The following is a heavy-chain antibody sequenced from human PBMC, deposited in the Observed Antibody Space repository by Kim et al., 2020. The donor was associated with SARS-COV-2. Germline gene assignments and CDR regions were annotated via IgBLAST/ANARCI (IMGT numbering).Heavy chain of an antibody. D-gene: IGHD6-19*01. Sequence: GGSLRLSCAASGFTFSSYAMSWVRQAPGKGLEWVSAISGSGGSTYYADSVKGRFTISRDNSKNTLYLQMNSLRAEDTAVYYCAKDHTLLSRAVAGDFDYWGQGTLVTVSS. V-gene: IGHV3-23*01. J-gene: IGHJ4*02. CDR3: AKDHTLLSRAVAGDFDY. CDR2: ISGSGGST. CDR1: GFTFSSYA.